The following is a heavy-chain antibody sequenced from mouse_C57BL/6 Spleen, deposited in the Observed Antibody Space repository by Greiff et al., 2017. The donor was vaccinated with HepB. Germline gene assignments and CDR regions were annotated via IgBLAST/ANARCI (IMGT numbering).Heavy chain of an antibody. CDR1: GYTFTDYE. V-gene: IGHV1-15*01. D-gene: IGHD1-1*01. Sequence: QVQLKQSGAELVRPGASVTLSCKASGYTFTDYEMHWVKQTPAHGLEWIGAIDPETGGTAYNQKFKGKAILTADKTSSTAYLELRSLTSEDSAVYYCRRYGSSAYWGQGTTLTVSS. CDR3: RRYGSSAY. J-gene: IGHJ2*01. CDR2: IDPETGGT.